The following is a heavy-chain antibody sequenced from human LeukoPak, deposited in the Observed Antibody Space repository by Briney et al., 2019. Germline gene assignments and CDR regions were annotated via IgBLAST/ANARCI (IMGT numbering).Heavy chain of an antibody. CDR2: INPNGGGT. Sequence: GASVKVSCKASGYTFTGYYMHWVRQAPGQGLEWMGWINPNGGGTHYAQKFLGRVTVTSDTSVTTAYMELSSLTSDDTAVYYCARDQRQQLILGWLDPWGQGTLVTVSS. D-gene: IGHD6-13*01. V-gene: IGHV1-2*02. J-gene: IGHJ5*02. CDR1: GYTFTGYY. CDR3: ARDQRQQLILGWLDP.